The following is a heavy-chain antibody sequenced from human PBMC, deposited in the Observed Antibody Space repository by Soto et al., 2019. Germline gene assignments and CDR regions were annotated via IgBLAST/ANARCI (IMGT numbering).Heavy chain of an antibody. J-gene: IGHJ6*02. Sequence: GESLKISCKGSGYRFTSYWIGWVRQMPGKGLEWMGMIYPGDSDTRYSPSFQGQVTISADKSISTAYLQWSSLKASDTAMYYCARPRDGYYYYRMYVSSQGTTVTVSS. CDR3: ARPRDGYYYYRMYV. CDR2: IYPGDSDT. V-gene: IGHV5-51*01. CDR1: GYRFTSYW.